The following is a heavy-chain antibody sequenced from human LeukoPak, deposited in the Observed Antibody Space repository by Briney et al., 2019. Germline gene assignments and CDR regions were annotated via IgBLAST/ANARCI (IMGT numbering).Heavy chain of an antibody. V-gene: IGHV4-59*01. D-gene: IGHD1-14*01. CDR1: GGSISSYY. J-gene: IGHJ3*02. Sequence: SETLSLTCTVPGGSISSYYWSWIRQPPGKGLEWIGYIYYSGSTNYNPSLKSRVTISVDTSKNQFSLKLSSVTAADTAVYYCARGTITPYAFDIWGQGTMVTVSS. CDR2: IYYSGST. CDR3: ARGTITPYAFDI.